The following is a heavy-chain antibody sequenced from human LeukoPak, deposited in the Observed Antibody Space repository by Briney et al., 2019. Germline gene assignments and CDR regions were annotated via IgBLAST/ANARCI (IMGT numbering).Heavy chain of an antibody. CDR2: IIPIFGTA. CDR3: ARWEYYYDSSGYYYAPEIYYGMDV. J-gene: IGHJ6*02. D-gene: IGHD3-22*01. CDR1: GGTFSSYA. V-gene: IGHV1-69*13. Sequence: SVKVSCMASGGTFSSYAISWVRQAPGQGLEWMGGIIPIFGTANYAQKFQGRVTITADESTSTAYMELSSLRSEDTAVYYCARWEYYYDSSGYYYAPEIYYGMDVWGQGTTVTVSS.